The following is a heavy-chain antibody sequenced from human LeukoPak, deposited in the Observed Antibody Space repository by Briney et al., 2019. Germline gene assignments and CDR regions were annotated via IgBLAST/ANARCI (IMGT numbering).Heavy chain of an antibody. CDR2: TRFDDSYK. CDR3: AKSSAGITWFDP. V-gene: IGHV3-30*02. D-gene: IGHD1-1*01. CDR1: GFTFSSYW. J-gene: IGHJ5*02. Sequence: GGSLRLSCAASGFTFSSYWMSWVRQAPGKGPEWVAFTRFDDSYKAYGDSVKGRFTISRDNSKNTLYLQMDSLRSDDTAVYYCAKSSAGITWFDPWGQGTLVTVSS.